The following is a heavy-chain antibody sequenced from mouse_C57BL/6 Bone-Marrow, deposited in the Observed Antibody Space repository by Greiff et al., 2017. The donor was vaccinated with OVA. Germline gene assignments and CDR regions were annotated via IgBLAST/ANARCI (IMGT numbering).Heavy chain of an antibody. Sequence: QVQLQQSGAELARPGASVKMSCKASGYTFTSYTMHWVKQRPGQGLEWIGYIYPSSGYTKSNQKFKDKATLTADKSSSTDYMQLSSLTSEDSAVYYCATRNLYYSNHEGFAYWGQGTLVTVSA. J-gene: IGHJ3*01. CDR1: GYTFTSYT. D-gene: IGHD2-5*01. CDR3: ATRNLYYSNHEGFAY. V-gene: IGHV1-4*01. CDR2: IYPSSGYT.